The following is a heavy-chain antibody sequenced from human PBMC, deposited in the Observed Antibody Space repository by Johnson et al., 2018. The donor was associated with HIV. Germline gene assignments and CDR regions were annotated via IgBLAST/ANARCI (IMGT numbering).Heavy chain of an antibody. CDR2: IRYDGSNK. CDR1: GFMFDDYA. CDR3: ASQGAPAFDI. V-gene: IGHV3-30*02. Sequence: QVQLVESGGGVERPGESLRLSCVGSGFMFDDYAMSWVRQVPGKGLEWVAFIRYDGSNKYYADSVKGRFTISRDNSKNTLYLQMNSLRAEDTAAYYCASQGAPAFDIWGQGTMVTVSS. J-gene: IGHJ3*02.